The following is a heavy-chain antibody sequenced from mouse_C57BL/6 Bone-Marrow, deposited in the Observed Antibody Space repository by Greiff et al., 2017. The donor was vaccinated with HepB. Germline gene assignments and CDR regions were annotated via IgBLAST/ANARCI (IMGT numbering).Heavy chain of an antibody. V-gene: IGHV1-55*01. CDR3: ARWDYYGSSYVNYFDY. D-gene: IGHD1-1*01. CDR2: IYPGSGST. CDR1: GYTFTSYW. Sequence: VQLQQPGAELVKPGASVKMSCKASGYTFTSYWITWVKQRPGQGLEWIGDIYPGSGSTNYNEKFKSKATLTVDTSSSTAYMQLSSLTSEDSAVYYCARWDYYGSSYVNYFDYWGQGTTLTVSS. J-gene: IGHJ2*01.